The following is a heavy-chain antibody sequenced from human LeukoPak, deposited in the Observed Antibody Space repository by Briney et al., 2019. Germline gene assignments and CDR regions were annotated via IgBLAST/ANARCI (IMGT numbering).Heavy chain of an antibody. J-gene: IGHJ4*02. D-gene: IGHD1-1*01. CDR2: ISSSGGST. Sequence: GGSLRLSCAASGFTFSSYAMSWVRQAPGKGLQWVSTISSSGGSTYYADSVRGRFTISRDNSKITLYLQMNSLRAEDTAVYYCARRPGLERYYFDYWGQGTLVTVSS. V-gene: IGHV3-23*01. CDR3: ARRPGLERYYFDY. CDR1: GFTFSSYA.